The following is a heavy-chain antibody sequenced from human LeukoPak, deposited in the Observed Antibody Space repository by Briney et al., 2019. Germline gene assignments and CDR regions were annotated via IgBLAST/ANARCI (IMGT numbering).Heavy chain of an antibody. V-gene: IGHV3-21*01. D-gene: IGHD6-19*01. Sequence: GGSLRLFCAASGFTFSSYSMNWVRQPPGKGLEEVSSSSSNSSYKYYADSVKGRFTISKDNAKNSLYLQMNSLRAEDTAVYYCARDLSGWRAYYFDYWGQGTLVTVSS. J-gene: IGHJ4*02. CDR2: SSSNSSYK. CDR3: ARDLSGWRAYYFDY. CDR1: GFTFSSYS.